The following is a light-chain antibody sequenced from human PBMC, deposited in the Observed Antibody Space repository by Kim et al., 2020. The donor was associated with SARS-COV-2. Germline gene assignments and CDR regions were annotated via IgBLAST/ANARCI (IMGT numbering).Light chain of an antibody. CDR2: KAS. CDR1: QSISSC. Sequence: VGDKVTITCRASQSISSCFSLYQHKPGKAPKLLIYKASSLESGVPSRFCGSVSGTEFTLPISSLQPDDFATYYCQQYNSYLWTFGQGTKVEIK. V-gene: IGKV1-5*03. J-gene: IGKJ1*01. CDR3: QQYNSYLWT.